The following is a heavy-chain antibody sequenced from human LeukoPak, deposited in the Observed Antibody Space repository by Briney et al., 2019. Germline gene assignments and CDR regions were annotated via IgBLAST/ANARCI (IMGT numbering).Heavy chain of an antibody. Sequence: SQTLSLTCTVSGGSISSGSYYWSWIRQPAGKGLEWIGRIYTSGGTNYDPSLKSRVTISVDTSKNQFSLKLSSVTAADTAVYYCARYRYYYDSSGYYQQYFDYWGQGTLVTVSS. CDR3: ARYRYYYDSSGYYQQYFDY. J-gene: IGHJ4*02. CDR1: GGSISSGSYY. D-gene: IGHD3-22*01. CDR2: IYTSGGT. V-gene: IGHV4-61*02.